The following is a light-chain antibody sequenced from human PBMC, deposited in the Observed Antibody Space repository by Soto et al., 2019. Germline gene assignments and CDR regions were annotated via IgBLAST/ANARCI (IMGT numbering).Light chain of an antibody. CDR2: EVN. V-gene: IGLV2-14*01. CDR3: GSYTDNTALPVV. CDR1: SSDIGTSNY. J-gene: IGLJ1*01. Sequence: QSALTQPASVSGSPGQSITISCAGTSSDIGTSNYVSWYQQHPGKAPKLMIYEVNNRPSGISYRFSGSKSGHTASLTISGLQPEDEAEYYCGSYTDNTALPVVFGTGTKLTVL.